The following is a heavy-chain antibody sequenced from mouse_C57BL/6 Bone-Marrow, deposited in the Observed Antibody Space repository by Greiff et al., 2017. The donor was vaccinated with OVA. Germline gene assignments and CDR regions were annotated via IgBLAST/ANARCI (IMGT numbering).Heavy chain of an antibody. CDR1: GYAFTNYL. CDR3: ARERTGVAY. CDR2: INPGSGGT. V-gene: IGHV1-54*01. J-gene: IGHJ3*01. Sequence: VQLQQSGAELVRPGTSVKVSCKASGYAFTNYLIEWVKQRPGQGLEWIGVINPGSGGTNYNEKFKGKATLTADKSSSTAYMQLSSLTSEDSAVYCCARERTGVAYWGQGTLVTVSA.